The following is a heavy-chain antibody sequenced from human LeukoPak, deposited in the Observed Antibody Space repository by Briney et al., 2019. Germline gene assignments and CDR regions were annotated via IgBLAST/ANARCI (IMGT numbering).Heavy chain of an antibody. CDR3: ATVGFCRTTACGYSYNWFDP. CDR1: GYSFTSYD. V-gene: IGHV1-8*01. Sequence: ASVKVSCKASGYSFTSYDINWVRQAPGQGLEWMGWMNPNSGNTDYARKFQGRVTMTRDTSTTTAYLELSGLRSEDTAVYFCATVGFCRTTACGYSYNWFDPWGQGTLVTVSS. J-gene: IGHJ5*02. D-gene: IGHD2-2*03. CDR2: MNPNSGNT.